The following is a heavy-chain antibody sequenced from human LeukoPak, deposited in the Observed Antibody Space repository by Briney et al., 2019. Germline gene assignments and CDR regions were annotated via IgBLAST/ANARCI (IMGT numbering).Heavy chain of an antibody. D-gene: IGHD3-9*01. Sequence: ASVKVSCKASGYTFTSYGISWERQAPGQGLEWMGWISAYNGNTNYAQKLQGRVTMTTDTSTSTAYMELRSLRSDDTAVYYCARDGDYDILTGLSDYYYGMDVWGQGTTVTVS. CDR2: ISAYNGNT. CDR3: ARDGDYDILTGLSDYYYGMDV. CDR1: GYTFTSYG. V-gene: IGHV1-18*01. J-gene: IGHJ6*02.